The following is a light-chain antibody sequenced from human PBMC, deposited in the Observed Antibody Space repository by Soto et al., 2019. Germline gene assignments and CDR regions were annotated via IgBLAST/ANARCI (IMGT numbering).Light chain of an antibody. Sequence: DIQMTQSPSTLSASVGDRVTITCRASQSISSWLAWYQQKPGKAPKVLISKASTLQSGVPSRFSGSRSATEFTRTVSSLQPDDFATYYCQQYHSYPYTFGHGTKLEIE. CDR3: QQYHSYPYT. CDR2: KAS. V-gene: IGKV1-5*03. J-gene: IGKJ2*01. CDR1: QSISSW.